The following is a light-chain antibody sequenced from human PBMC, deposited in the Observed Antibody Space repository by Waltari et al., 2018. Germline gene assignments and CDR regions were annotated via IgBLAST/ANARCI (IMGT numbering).Light chain of an antibody. Sequence: DIQMTQSPSSLPASVGDSVTITCRTSQRVSGYLNWYQQKPGQAPKLLIYAASSLQSGVPSRFSGSGFGTDFTLTINGLQPEDFAVYYCQQTYSKFRTFGQGTKVDVK. CDR2: AAS. J-gene: IGKJ1*01. V-gene: IGKV1-39*01. CDR1: QRVSGY. CDR3: QQTYSKFRT.